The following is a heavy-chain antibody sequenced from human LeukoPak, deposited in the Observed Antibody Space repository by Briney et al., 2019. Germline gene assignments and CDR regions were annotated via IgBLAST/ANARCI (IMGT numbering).Heavy chain of an antibody. Sequence: PGGSLRLSCAASGFTFSSYGMHWVRQAPGKGLEWVAFIRYDGSNKYYADSVKGRFTISRDNSKNTLYLQMNSLRAEDTAVYYSAKVYSLGYGGNSGPGYWGQGTLVTVSS. CDR3: AKVYSLGYGGNSGPGY. J-gene: IGHJ4*02. CDR2: IRYDGSNK. D-gene: IGHD4-23*01. CDR1: GFTFSSYG. V-gene: IGHV3-30*02.